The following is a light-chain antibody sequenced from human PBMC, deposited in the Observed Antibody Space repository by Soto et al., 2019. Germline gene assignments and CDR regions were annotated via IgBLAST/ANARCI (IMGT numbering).Light chain of an antibody. CDR1: QSISRQ. CDR2: QAS. CDR3: LQYQSYWT. V-gene: IGKV1-5*03. Sequence: DIQMTQSPSTLSASVGDRVSITCRASQSISRQLAWYQQKPGKAPNHLIYQASNLETGVPSRFTGSGSGTEFTLTISSLQPEDLATYYCLQYQSYWTFGQGTKVEVK. J-gene: IGKJ1*01.